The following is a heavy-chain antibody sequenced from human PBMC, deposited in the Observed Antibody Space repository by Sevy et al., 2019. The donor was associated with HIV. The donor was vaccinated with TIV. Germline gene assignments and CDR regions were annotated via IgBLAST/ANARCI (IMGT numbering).Heavy chain of an antibody. Sequence: GGSLRLSCAASGFTFSNAWMSWVRQAPGKGLEWVGRIKSKTDGGTTDYAAPVKGRFPISRDDSKNTLYLQMNSLKTEDTAVYYCTTDFWAVAGLDYWGQGTLVTVSS. CDR1: GFTFSNAW. J-gene: IGHJ4*02. V-gene: IGHV3-15*01. D-gene: IGHD6-19*01. CDR2: IKSKTDGGTT. CDR3: TTDFWAVAGLDY.